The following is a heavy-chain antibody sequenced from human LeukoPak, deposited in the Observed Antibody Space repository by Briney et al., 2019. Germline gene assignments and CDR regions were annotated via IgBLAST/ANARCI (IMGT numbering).Heavy chain of an antibody. CDR1: GYTFTSYY. CDR2: INPSGGST. Sequence: WASVKVSCKASGYTFTSYYMHWVRQAPGQGLEWMGIINPSGGSTSYAQKFQGRVTMTRDMSTSTVYMELRSLRSDDTAVYYCARNPPYSGSYGGDDDYFDYWGQGTLVTVSS. J-gene: IGHJ4*02. D-gene: IGHD1-26*01. CDR3: ARNPPYSGSYGGDDDYFDY. V-gene: IGHV1-46*01.